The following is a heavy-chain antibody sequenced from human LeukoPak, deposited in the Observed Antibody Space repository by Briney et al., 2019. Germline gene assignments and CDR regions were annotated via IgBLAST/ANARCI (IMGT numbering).Heavy chain of an antibody. CDR2: IRYDGSNK. V-gene: IGHV3-30*02. Sequence: GGSLRLSCAASGFTFRSYGMHWVRQAPGKGLEWVAFIRYDGSNKYYADSVKGRFTISRDNSKNTLYLQMNSLRAEDTAVYYCAKDLVVYCSSTSCYFFDYWGQGTLVTVSS. J-gene: IGHJ4*02. CDR1: GFTFRSYG. CDR3: AKDLVVYCSSTSCYFFDY. D-gene: IGHD2-2*01.